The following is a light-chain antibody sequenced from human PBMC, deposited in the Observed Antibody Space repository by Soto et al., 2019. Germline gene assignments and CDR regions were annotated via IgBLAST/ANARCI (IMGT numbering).Light chain of an antibody. Sequence: QSVLTQPASVSGSTGQSITISCTGTSSDVGGYNYVSWYQQHPGKAPKLMIFEVSNRPSGVSIRFSGSKSGNTASLTISGLQAEDEADYYCSSYTSSSTLVFGGGTKLTVL. J-gene: IGLJ2*01. CDR2: EVS. CDR3: SSYTSSSTLV. V-gene: IGLV2-14*01. CDR1: SSDVGGYNY.